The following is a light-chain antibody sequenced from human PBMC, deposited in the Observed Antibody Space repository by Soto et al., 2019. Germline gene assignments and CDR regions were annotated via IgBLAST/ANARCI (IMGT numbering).Light chain of an antibody. CDR1: QRVSTN. CDR2: GAS. CDR3: QQYSDWPPTYT. J-gene: IGKJ2*01. Sequence: EIVMTQSPATLSVSPGERATLSCRASQRVSTNFAWYQQKPGQAPRLLIYGASTRATGIPGRFSGSGAETEFTRTISNLPSEDFAVYYCQQYSDWPPTYTFGQGTKLEIK. V-gene: IGKV3-15*01.